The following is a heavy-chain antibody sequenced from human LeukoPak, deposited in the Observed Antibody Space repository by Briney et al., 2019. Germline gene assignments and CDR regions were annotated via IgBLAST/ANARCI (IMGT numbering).Heavy chain of an antibody. CDR3: ARYVRSGIWGSYRTADY. J-gene: IGHJ4*02. D-gene: IGHD3-16*02. CDR1: GYAFTSYD. CDR2: MNPNSGNT. V-gene: IGHV1-8*01. Sequence: ASVKVSCKASGYAFTSYDINWVRQATGQGLEWMGWMNPNSGNTGYAQKFQGRVTMTRNTSISTAYMELSSLRSEDTAVYYCARYVRSGIWGSYRTADYWGQGTLVTVSS.